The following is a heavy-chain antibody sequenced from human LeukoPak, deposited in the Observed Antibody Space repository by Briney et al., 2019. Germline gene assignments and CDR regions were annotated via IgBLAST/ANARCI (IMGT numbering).Heavy chain of an antibody. D-gene: IGHD1-26*01. V-gene: IGHV3-48*04. CDR3: AGDPSVGSTWYYYVDV. CDR2: ISRSSLAI. CDR1: GSSLDNYA. Sequence: GGSLRLSCEASGSSLDNYAMSWVRQAPGKGLEYIAYISRSSLAINYAESVRGPFIVSRDNARNSLYLQMNGLRADDTAVYHCAGDPSVGSTWYYYVDVWGKGTTVTVSS. J-gene: IGHJ6*03.